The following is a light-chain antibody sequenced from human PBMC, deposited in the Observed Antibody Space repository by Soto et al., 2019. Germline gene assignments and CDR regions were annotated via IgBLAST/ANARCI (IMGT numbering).Light chain of an antibody. V-gene: IGKV3-20*01. CDR3: QQYRSSPPSIT. CDR1: QSVSSSY. Sequence: DIVLTQSPGTLSLSPGERATLSCRASQSVSSSYLAWYQQKPGQAPRLLIYGASSRATGIPDRFSGSGSGTDFTLTISRLEPEDFAVYYCQQYRSSPPSITFGQGTRLEIK. J-gene: IGKJ5*01. CDR2: GAS.